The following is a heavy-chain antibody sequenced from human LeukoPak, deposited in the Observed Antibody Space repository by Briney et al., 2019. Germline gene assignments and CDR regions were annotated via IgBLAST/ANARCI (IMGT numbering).Heavy chain of an antibody. V-gene: IGHV3-33*08. D-gene: IGHD3-16*02. J-gene: IGHJ3*02. CDR3: ASPQLSRAFDI. Sequence: GGSLRLSCAASGFTFSSYGMHWVRQAPGKGLEWVAVIWYDGSNKYYADSVKGRFTISRDNSKNTLYLQMNSLRAEDTAVYYCASPQLSRAFDIWGQGTMVAVSS. CDR1: GFTFSSYG. CDR2: IWYDGSNK.